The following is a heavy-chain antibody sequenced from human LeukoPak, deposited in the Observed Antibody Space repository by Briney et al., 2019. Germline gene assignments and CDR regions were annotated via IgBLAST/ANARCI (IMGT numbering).Heavy chain of an antibody. CDR1: GYRFTAYW. CDR2: IYPGDSDT. CDR3: ATSLSIAAAGTSFDY. J-gene: IGHJ4*02. D-gene: IGHD6-13*01. V-gene: IGHV5-51*01. Sequence: GESLKISCKASGYRFTAYWIGWVRQMPGKGLEWMGIIYPGDSDTRYSPSFQGQVTISADKSISTAYLQWSSLKASDTAMYYCATSLSIAAAGTSFDYWGQGTLVTVSS.